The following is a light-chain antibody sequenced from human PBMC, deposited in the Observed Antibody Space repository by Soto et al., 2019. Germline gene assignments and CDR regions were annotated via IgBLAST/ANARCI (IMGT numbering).Light chain of an antibody. CDR3: TSYTAVSTDIL. CDR1: SSDVGNYNF. J-gene: IGLJ2*01. V-gene: IGLV2-14*01. Sequence: QSALTQPASVSGSPGQSSTISCTGTSSDVGNYNFVSWYQPHAGTAPKLIIYQVTNRPSGVSDRFSGSKSGDTASLTISGLQAEDEADDYCTSYTAVSTDILFGGGTKLTVL. CDR2: QVT.